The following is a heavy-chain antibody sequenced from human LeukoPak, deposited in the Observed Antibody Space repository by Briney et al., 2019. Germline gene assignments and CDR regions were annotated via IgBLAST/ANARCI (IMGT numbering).Heavy chain of an antibody. D-gene: IGHD3-16*01. CDR2: VRYDGSKT. CDR1: GFSFGGYG. Sequence: PGGSLRLSCAASGFSFGGYGMHWVRQTPGKGLDWVSFVRYDGSKTYYGDSVKGRFTISRDNSNNTVYLQMNRLRPDDTAVYYCVRDGIGGSITLDSWGGGTLVTVSS. J-gene: IGHJ5*01. CDR3: VRDGIGGSITLDS. V-gene: IGHV3-30*02.